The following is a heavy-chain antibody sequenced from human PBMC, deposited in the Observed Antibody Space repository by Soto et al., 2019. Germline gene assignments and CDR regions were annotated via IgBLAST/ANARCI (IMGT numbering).Heavy chain of an antibody. Sequence: PVEVTRKDSGGAFLSYRISLVRQAPGQGLEWMGGIIPIFGTANYAQKFQGRVTITADKSTSTAYMELSSLRSEDTAVYYCARDDANERTFDYWGQGTLVTVSS. CDR3: ARDDANERTFDY. J-gene: IGHJ4*02. CDR1: GGAFLSYR. CDR2: IIPIFGTA. V-gene: IGHV1-69*06. D-gene: IGHD2-8*01.